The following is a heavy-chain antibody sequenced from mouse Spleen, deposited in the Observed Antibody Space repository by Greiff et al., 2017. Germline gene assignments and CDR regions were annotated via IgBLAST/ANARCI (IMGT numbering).Heavy chain of an antibody. CDR1: GFTFSDYG. CDR3: ARGRITTVVPFDY. D-gene: IGHD1-1*01. V-gene: IGHV5-17*01. CDR2: ISSGSSTI. Sequence: EVQLVESGGGLVKPGGSLKLSCAASGFTFSDYGMHWVRQAPEKGLEWVAYISSGSSTIYYADTVKGRFTISRDNAKNTLFLQMTSLRSEDTAMYYCARGRITTVVPFDYWGQGTTLTVSS. J-gene: IGHJ2*01.